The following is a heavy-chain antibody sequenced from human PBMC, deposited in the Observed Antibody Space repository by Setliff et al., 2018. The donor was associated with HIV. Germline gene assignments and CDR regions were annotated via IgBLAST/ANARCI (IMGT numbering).Heavy chain of an antibody. Sequence: PSVKVSCKASGYLFTGYYMHWVRQAPGQGLEWMGWINVNSGGTKYAQKFQGRVTMTRDTSISTAYMEVSSLRSDDTAVYYCAREGSPIYYFDYWSQGTLVTV. D-gene: IGHD3-10*01. CDR3: AREGSPIYYFDY. CDR1: GYLFTGYY. J-gene: IGHJ4*02. V-gene: IGHV1-2*02. CDR2: INVNSGGT.